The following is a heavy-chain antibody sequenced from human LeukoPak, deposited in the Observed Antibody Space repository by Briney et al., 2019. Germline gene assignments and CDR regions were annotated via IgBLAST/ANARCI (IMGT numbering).Heavy chain of an antibody. CDR3: AKSYNNPTVAIRVRGVTPYFDS. CDR1: GFNFSDYG. V-gene: IGHV3-23*01. CDR2: ISGSDYT. D-gene: IGHD3-10*01. J-gene: IGHJ4*02. Sequence: PGGSLRLSCAASGFNFSDYGMIWVRQAPGKGLEWVSGISGSDYTDHADSVKGRFIISRDNSKTTMYLQMNSLRADDTAVYYCAKSYNNPTVAIRVRGVTPYFDSWGQRSLVTVSS.